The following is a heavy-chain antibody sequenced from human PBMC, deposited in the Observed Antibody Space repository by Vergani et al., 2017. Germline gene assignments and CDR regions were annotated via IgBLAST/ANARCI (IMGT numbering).Heavy chain of an antibody. CDR2: MYHSGST. D-gene: IGHD3-10*01. CDR1: GGSMSGYY. J-gene: IGHJ5*02. V-gene: IGHV4-59*01. Sequence: QVRLQESGPGLVKPSETLSLTCSVSGGSMSGYYWSWIRQPPGEELEWIGYMYHSGSTNYNPSLETRVTISGDTYKNQFSLKLNSVTAADTAVYYCGRVADFYGLGSRLLDLWGQGILVTVSS. CDR3: GRVADFYGLGSRLLDL.